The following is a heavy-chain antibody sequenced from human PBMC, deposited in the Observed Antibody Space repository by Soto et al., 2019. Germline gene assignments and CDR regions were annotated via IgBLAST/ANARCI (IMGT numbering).Heavy chain of an antibody. V-gene: IGHV1-3*01. CDR2: INAGNGNT. CDR1: GYTFTSYA. J-gene: IGHJ6*03. Sequence: ASVKVSCKASGYTFTSYAMHWVRQAPGQRLEWMGWINAGNGNTKYSQKFQGRVTITRDTSASTAYMELSSLRSEDTAVYYCARTGPASGWSGYPDYYYYYMDVWGKGTTVTVSS. CDR3: ARTGPASGWSGYPDYYYYYMDV. D-gene: IGHD3-3*01.